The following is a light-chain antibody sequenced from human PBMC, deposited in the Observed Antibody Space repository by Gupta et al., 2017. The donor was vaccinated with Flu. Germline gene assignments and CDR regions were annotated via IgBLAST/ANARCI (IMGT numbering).Light chain of an antibody. CDR3: QVWDKPSDNVI. CDR1: DIVSKS. J-gene: IGLJ2*01. V-gene: IGLV3-21*02. Sequence: SSVVTPTLSVSVSPGQTARMTCGGSDIVSKSVHWYQQRPGQAPLLVIYDDSVRPSGIPERFSGSNSGNTATLTISRVEAGDEADYYCQVWDKPSDNVIFGGGTKLAVL. CDR2: DDS.